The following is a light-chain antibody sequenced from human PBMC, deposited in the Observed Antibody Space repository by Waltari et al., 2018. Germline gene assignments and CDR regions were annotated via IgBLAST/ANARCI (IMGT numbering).Light chain of an antibody. J-gene: IGKJ4*01. CDR2: DAS. CDR1: QILSTF. V-gene: IGKV3-11*01. Sequence: EIVLTQSPATLSLSPGERATLSCRASQILSTFLAWYQQKPGQAPRLLIYDASNRATGIPARFSGSGSGTDFTLTISSLDPEDFAVYFCQQRSNWPLTFGGGTKVEIK. CDR3: QQRSNWPLT.